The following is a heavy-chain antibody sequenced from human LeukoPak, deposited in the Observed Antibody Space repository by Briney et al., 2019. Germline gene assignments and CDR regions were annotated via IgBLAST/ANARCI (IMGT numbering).Heavy chain of an antibody. D-gene: IGHD2-15*01. CDR1: GGSISSYY. Sequence: SETLSLTCTVSGGSISSYYWSWIRQPPGKGLEGIGYIYYSGSTNYNPSLKSRVTISVDTSKNQFSLKLSSATAADTAVYYCARDLPYCSGGSCSTWGQGTLVTVSS. V-gene: IGHV4-59*01. CDR3: ARDLPYCSGGSCST. J-gene: IGHJ5*02. CDR2: IYYSGST.